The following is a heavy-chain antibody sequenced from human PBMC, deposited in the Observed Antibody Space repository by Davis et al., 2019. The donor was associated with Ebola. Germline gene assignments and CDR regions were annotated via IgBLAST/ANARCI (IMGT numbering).Heavy chain of an antibody. D-gene: IGHD5-12*01. CDR1: GFTFSSYS. J-gene: IGHJ3*02. V-gene: IGHV3-21*01. Sequence: PGGSLRLSCAASGFTFSSYSMNWVRQAPGKGLEWVSSISSSSSYIYYADSVKGRFTISRDNAKNSLYLQMNSLRAEDTAVYYCARDLVDMAAFDIWGQGTMVTVSS. CDR2: ISSSSSYI. CDR3: ARDLVDMAAFDI.